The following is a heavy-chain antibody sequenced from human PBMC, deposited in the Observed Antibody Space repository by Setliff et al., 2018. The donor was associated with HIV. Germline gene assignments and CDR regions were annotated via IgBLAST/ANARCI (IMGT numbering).Heavy chain of an antibody. Sequence: ASVKVSCKTSGYKFNIFGVSWVRQAPGQGLEWMGWISGNNRITYYAQNFQSRVTLTTDTSTSTSNMELRSLRSDDTAVYYCAEVTSHFDWWGQGTLVTVSS. D-gene: IGHD2-21*02. CDR1: GYKFNIFG. CDR3: AEVTSHFDW. CDR2: ISGNNRIT. J-gene: IGHJ4*02. V-gene: IGHV1-18*01.